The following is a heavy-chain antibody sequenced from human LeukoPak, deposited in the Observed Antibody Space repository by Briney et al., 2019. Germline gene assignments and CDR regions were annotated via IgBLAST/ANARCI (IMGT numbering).Heavy chain of an antibody. CDR1: VLTVTNNY. CDR2: LYSDGDT. J-gene: IGHJ4*02. D-gene: IGHD4-17*01. V-gene: IGHV3-66*01. Sequence: GGSLRLSCAASVLTVTNNYWHGVRQPPGKGPEGISILYSDGDTKYADSVKGRFTFSRNSSRNTLYLQMNGLRAEDTAVYYCTYGDYPLTYWGQGTLVSVSS. CDR3: TYGDYPLTY.